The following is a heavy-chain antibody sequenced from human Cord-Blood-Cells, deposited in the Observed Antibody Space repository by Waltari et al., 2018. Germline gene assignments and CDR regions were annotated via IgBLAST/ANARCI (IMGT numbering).Heavy chain of an antibody. D-gene: IGHD3-10*01. Sequence: QVQLVQSGAEVKKPGASVKVSCKASGYTFTGYYMHWVRQAPGQGLEWMGWINPNSGGTNYAQKFQGRVTMTRDTSISTAYMELSRLRSDDTTVYYCARVFADRITMVRGVIPAFDYWGQGTLVTVSS. CDR3: ARVFADRITMVRGVIPAFDY. V-gene: IGHV1-2*02. J-gene: IGHJ4*02. CDR2: INPNSGGT. CDR1: GYTFTGYY.